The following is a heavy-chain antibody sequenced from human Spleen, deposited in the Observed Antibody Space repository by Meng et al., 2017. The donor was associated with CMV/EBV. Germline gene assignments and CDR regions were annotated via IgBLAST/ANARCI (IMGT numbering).Heavy chain of an antibody. V-gene: IGHV1-69*05. D-gene: IGHD6-13*01. Sequence: SCKPSGGNFIAYTIIGLRQAPGQGLEWVGGLVPIFDTSTYAQNFQGRVTITTDDSTNTAYMELRNLRSDDTAVYYCARENAGSFFDYWGQGTLVTVSS. CDR1: GGNFIAYT. CDR3: ARENAGSFFDY. J-gene: IGHJ4*02. CDR2: LVPIFDTS.